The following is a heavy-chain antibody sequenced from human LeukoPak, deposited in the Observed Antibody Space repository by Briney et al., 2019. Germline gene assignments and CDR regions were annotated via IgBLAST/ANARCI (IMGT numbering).Heavy chain of an antibody. D-gene: IGHD2-2*01. CDR1: GYTFTGYY. V-gene: IGHV1-2*02. Sequence: GASVKVSCKASGYTFTGYYMHWVRQAPGPGLEWMGWINPNSGGTNYAQKVQGRVTMTRDKSTSTAYMELSRLRSDDTAVYYCAREDCSSTSCSVCDIWGQGTMVTVSS. CDR3: AREDCSSTSCSVCDI. J-gene: IGHJ3*02. CDR2: INPNSGGT.